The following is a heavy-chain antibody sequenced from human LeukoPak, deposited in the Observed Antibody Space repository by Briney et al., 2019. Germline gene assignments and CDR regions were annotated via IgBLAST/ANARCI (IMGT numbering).Heavy chain of an antibody. CDR3: AKQSGYSGYASGIDY. Sequence: PGGSLRLSCAASGFTFSSYSMNWVRQAPGKGLEWVSSISSSSSYIYYADPVNGRYTISTDNSKNKLYLQINSLIADDTSVYYCAKQSGYSGYASGIDYWGQGTLVTVSS. V-gene: IGHV3-21*04. CDR1: GFTFSSYS. CDR2: ISSSSSYI. D-gene: IGHD5-12*01. J-gene: IGHJ4*02.